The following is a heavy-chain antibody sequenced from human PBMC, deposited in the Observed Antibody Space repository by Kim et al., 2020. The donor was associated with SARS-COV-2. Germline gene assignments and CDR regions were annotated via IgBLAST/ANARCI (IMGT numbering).Heavy chain of an antibody. V-gene: IGHV3-30-3*01. J-gene: IGHJ6*02. CDR1: GFTFSSYA. Sequence: GGSLRLSCAASGFTFSSYAMHWVRQAPGKGLEWVAVISYDGSNKYYADSVKGRFTISRDNSKNTLYLQMNSLRAEDTAVYYCARDVLEPGGDYYYGMDVWGQGTTVTVSS. CDR3: ARDVLEPGGDYYYGMDV. CDR2: ISYDGSNK. D-gene: IGHD1-1*01.